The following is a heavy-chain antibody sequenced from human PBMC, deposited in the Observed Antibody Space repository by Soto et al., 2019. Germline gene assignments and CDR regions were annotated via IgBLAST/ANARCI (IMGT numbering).Heavy chain of an antibody. V-gene: IGHV1-46*01. CDR3: AVWNSVGNDNFWSGPFAF. CDR2: INPSGGKT. CDR1: GYTFTRYH. D-gene: IGHD3-3*01. J-gene: IGHJ4*02. Sequence: ASVKVSCKASGYTFTRYHMHWVRQAPGQGLEWMGIINPSGGKTIYAQKFQGRVTMTGDTSTSTVYMELSSLRSEDTAVYYCAVWNSVGNDNFWSGPFAFWGQGTLVTVSS.